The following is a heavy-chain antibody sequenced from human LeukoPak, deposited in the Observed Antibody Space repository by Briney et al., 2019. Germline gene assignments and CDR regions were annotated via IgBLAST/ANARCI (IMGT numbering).Heavy chain of an antibody. Sequence: SETLSLTCTVSGGSISSYYWSWIRQPPGRGLEWIGYIYYSGSTNYNPSLKSRVTISVDTSKNQFSLKLSSVTAADTAVYYCARNYYGSGSYSYWYYYYYGMDVWGQGTTVTVSS. CDR2: IYYSGST. D-gene: IGHD3-10*01. CDR3: ARNYYGSGSYSYWYYYYYGMDV. V-gene: IGHV4-59*01. CDR1: GGSISSYY. J-gene: IGHJ6*02.